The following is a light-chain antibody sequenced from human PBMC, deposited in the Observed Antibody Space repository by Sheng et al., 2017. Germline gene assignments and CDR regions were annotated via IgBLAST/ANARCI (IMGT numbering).Light chain of an antibody. CDR2: QDN. CDR1: KLGDRY. CDR3: QAWDKSTVV. V-gene: IGLV3-1*01. J-gene: IGLJ2*01. Sequence: SYELTQPPSLSVSPGQTASITCSGEKLGDRYTSWYQQKAGQSPLLVIYQDNRRPSGIPERFSGSNSGNTATLTISGTQALDEAAYYCQAWDKSTVVFGGGTKLTVL.